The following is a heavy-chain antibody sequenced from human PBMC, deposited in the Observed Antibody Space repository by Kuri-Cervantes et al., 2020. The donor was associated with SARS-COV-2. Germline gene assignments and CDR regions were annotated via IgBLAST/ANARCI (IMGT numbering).Heavy chain of an antibody. CDR3: ARHLGGYGDRGFDF. D-gene: IGHD4-17*01. V-gene: IGHV4-39*01. CDR2: ISYSGTT. J-gene: IGHJ4*02. Sequence: SETLSLTCTVSGGSIRGSSYYWGWIRQPPGKGLEWIGSISYSGTTSHNPSLKSRVTISLDTSKNQFSLRLTSVTAADSAVYYCARHLGGYGDRGFDFWGQGTLVTVSS. CDR1: GGSIRGSSYY.